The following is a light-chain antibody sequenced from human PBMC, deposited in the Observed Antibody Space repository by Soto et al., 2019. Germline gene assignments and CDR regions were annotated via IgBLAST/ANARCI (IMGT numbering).Light chain of an antibody. J-gene: IGKJ1*01. Sequence: EIVMTQSPATLSVSPGERVTLSCRASQTILSNLAWYQQKPGQAPRLLIYGASTRATGIPARFSGSGSGTDFTLTISRLEPEDFAVYYCQQYGSSGTFGQGTKVDNK. CDR1: QTILSN. V-gene: IGKV3-15*01. CDR3: QQYGSSGT. CDR2: GAS.